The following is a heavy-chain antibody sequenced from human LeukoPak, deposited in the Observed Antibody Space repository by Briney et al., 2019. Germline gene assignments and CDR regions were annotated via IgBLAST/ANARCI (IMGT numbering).Heavy chain of an antibody. V-gene: IGHV1-18*01. CDR1: GYTFTSYG. J-gene: IGHJ3*02. Sequence: GASVKVSCKASGYTFTSYGISWVRQAPGQGLEWMGWISAYNGNTNYAQKLQGRVTMTTDTSTSTAYMELRSLRSDDTAVYYCARDRRIQLWSQRGAFDIWGQGTMVTVSS. CDR2: ISAYNGNT. CDR3: ARDRRIQLWSQRGAFDI. D-gene: IGHD5-18*01.